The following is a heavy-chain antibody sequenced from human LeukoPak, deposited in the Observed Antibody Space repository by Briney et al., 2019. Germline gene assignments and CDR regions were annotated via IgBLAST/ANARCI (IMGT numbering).Heavy chain of an antibody. Sequence: PSETLSLTCTVSGYSISSGYYWSWIRQPAGKGLEWIGRIYISGSTNYNPSLKSRVTISVDTSKNQFSLKLSSVTAADTAVYYCARHIIGYFDYWGQGTLVTVSS. V-gene: IGHV4-61*02. J-gene: IGHJ4*02. D-gene: IGHD2-21*01. CDR3: ARHIIGYFDY. CDR1: GYSISSGYY. CDR2: IYISGST.